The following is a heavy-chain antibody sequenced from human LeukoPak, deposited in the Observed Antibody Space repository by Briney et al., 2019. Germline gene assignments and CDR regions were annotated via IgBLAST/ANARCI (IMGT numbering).Heavy chain of an antibody. J-gene: IGHJ4*02. CDR3: AREQVAGTDY. D-gene: IGHD6-19*01. CDR1: GGSISSGGYY. Sequence: SQTLSLTCTVSGGSISSGGYYWSWIRQHPGKGLEWIGYIYYSGSTYYSPSLKSRVTISVDTSKNQFSLKLSSVTAADTAVYYCAREQVAGTDYWGQGTLVTVSS. V-gene: IGHV4-31*03. CDR2: IYYSGST.